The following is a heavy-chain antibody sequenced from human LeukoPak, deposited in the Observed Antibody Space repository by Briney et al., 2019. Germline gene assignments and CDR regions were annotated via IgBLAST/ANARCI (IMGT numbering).Heavy chain of an antibody. CDR1: GYTFRSYW. CDR2: IYPGDSDT. V-gene: IGHV5-51*01. CDR3: TRQSQACSTGSCYVVS. J-gene: IGHJ5*01. D-gene: IGHD2-15*01. Sequence: GESLTLSCEGSGYTFRSYWIGWVRQMPGKDLEWMGMIYPGDSDTRYSPSFQGQVTFSADLSLNTAYLQWSSLEASDTAIYYCTRQSQACSTGSCYVVSWGQGTQVTVSS.